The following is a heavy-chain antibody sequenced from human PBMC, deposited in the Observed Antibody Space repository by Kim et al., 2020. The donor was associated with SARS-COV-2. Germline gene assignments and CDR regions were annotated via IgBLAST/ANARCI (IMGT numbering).Heavy chain of an antibody. J-gene: IGHJ1*01. Sequence: VKGRFTISRDNSKNTLYLQMNSLRAEDTAVYYCARDYYDSSGYYYVDFQHWGQGTLVTVSS. D-gene: IGHD3-22*01. V-gene: IGHV3-30*01. CDR3: ARDYYDSSGYYYVDFQH.